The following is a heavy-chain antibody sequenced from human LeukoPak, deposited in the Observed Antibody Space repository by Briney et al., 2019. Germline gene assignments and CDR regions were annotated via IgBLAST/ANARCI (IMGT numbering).Heavy chain of an antibody. V-gene: IGHV4-34*01. CDR2: INRSGST. CDR3: ASVDTAAFDI. Sequence: SETLSLTCAVYGGSFSGYYWSWIRQPPGKGLEWIGEINRSGSTNYNPSLKSRVTISVDTSKNQFSLKLSSVTAADTAVYYCASVDTAAFDIWGQGTMVTVSS. CDR1: GGSFSGYY. D-gene: IGHD5-18*01. J-gene: IGHJ3*02.